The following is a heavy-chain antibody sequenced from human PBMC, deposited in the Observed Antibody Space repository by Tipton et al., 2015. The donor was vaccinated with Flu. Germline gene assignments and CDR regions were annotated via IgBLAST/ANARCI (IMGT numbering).Heavy chain of an antibody. Sequence: TLSLTCTVSGGSISSYYWSWIRQPPGKGLEWIGYIYYSGSTNYNPSLKSRVTISVDTSKNQFSLKLSSVTAAGTAVYYCARRWFGEFDAFDIWGQGTMVTVSS. V-gene: IGHV4-59*01. J-gene: IGHJ3*02. CDR3: ARRWFGEFDAFDI. CDR2: IYYSGST. D-gene: IGHD3-10*01. CDR1: GGSISSYY.